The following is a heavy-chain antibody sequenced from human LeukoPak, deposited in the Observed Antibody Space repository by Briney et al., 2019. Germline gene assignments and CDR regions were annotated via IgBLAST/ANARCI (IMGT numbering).Heavy chain of an antibody. CDR1: GYTFTSYG. CDR2: ISAYNGNT. CDR3: ARVRGSGSYLSPTRFDY. Sequence: ASVKVSCKASGYTFTSYGISWVRHAPGQGLEWMGWISAYNGNTNYAQKLQGRVTMTTDTSTSTAYMELRSLRSDDTAVYYCARVRGSGSYLSPTRFDYWGQGTLVTVSS. J-gene: IGHJ4*02. V-gene: IGHV1-18*01. D-gene: IGHD1-26*01.